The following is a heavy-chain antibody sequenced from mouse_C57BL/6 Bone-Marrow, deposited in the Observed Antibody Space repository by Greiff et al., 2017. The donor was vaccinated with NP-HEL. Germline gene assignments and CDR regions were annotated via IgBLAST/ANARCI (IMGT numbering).Heavy chain of an antibody. CDR3: ASLLRWGFAY. CDR1: GFTFSSYA. CDR2: ISDGGSYT. Sequence: DVMLVESGGGLVKPGGSLKLSCAASGFTFSSYAMSWVRQTPEKRLEWVATISDGGSYTYYPDNVKGRFTISRDNAKNNLYLQMSHLKSEDTAMYYCASLLRWGFAYWGQGTLVTVSA. V-gene: IGHV5-4*03. D-gene: IGHD1-2*01. J-gene: IGHJ3*01.